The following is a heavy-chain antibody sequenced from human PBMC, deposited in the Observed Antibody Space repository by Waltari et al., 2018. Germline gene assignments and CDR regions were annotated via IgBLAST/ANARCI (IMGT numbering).Heavy chain of an antibody. V-gene: IGHV1-69*04. D-gene: IGHD3-3*01. Sequence: QVQLVQSGAEVKKPGSSVKVSCKASGGTFSSYAISWVRQAPGQGLEWMGGIIPILGIANYAQKFQGRVTITADESTSTAYMELSSLRSEDTAVYYCARGGDFWSGYYGRRMIDYWGQGTLVTVSS. CDR1: GGTFSSYA. CDR2: IIPILGIA. CDR3: ARGGDFWSGYYGRRMIDY. J-gene: IGHJ4*02.